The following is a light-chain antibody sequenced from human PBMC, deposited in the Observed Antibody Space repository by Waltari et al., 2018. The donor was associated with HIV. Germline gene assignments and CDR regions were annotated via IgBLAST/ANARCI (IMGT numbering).Light chain of an antibody. CDR2: YVR. Sequence: QSALTQPASVSGSPGQSINIYCTGTNSDFGSYDFVSWYKQYPGKAPRLIISYVRNRPSGISSRFSGAKYGYTASLTISGLRAEDEADYFCSSWTSSTTLVFGTGTKVTVL. CDR3: SSWTSSTTLV. J-gene: IGLJ1*01. CDR1: NSDFGSYDF. V-gene: IGLV2-14*01.